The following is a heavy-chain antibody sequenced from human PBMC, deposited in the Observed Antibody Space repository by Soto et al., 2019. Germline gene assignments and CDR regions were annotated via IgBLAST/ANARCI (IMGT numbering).Heavy chain of an antibody. CDR1: GGSITSNC. D-gene: IGHD2-15*01. J-gene: IGHJ5*02. CDR3: ARLVQLLQGRWFDP. CDR2: IYYSGSI. Sequence: SETLSLTCTFSGGSITSNCWSLIRQPPGEGLEWIGYIYYSGSIYYNPSLKSRVTISVDTSKNQFSLKLSSVTAADTAVYYCARLVQLLQGRWFDPWGQGTLVTVSS. V-gene: IGHV4-59*08.